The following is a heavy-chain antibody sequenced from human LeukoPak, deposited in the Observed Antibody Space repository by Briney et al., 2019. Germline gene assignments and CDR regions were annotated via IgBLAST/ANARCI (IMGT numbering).Heavy chain of an antibody. CDR2: ITGSGGFT. CDR1: GFTFSSYA. Sequence: GGSLRLSCAASGFTFSSYAMHWVRQAPGKGLEWVSVITGSGGFTQYADSVKGRFTIPRDNSKNTVYLQMNSLRVEDTALYYCVRSLDYWGQGTLVTVSS. CDR3: VRSLDY. V-gene: IGHV3-23*01. J-gene: IGHJ4*02.